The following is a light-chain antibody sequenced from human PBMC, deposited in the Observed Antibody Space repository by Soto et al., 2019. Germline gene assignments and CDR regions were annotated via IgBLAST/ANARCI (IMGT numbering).Light chain of an antibody. Sequence: QSVLTQPASVSGSPGQSITISCTGTSSDVGAYDYVSWYQQHPDKAPKLMIYEVSNRPSGVSNRFSGSKSVNTATLTISGLQAEDEADHYCSSYTSSSTLVFRTGTKVPGL. CDR1: SSDVGAYDY. CDR2: EVS. V-gene: IGLV2-14*03. CDR3: SSYTSSSTLV. J-gene: IGLJ1*01.